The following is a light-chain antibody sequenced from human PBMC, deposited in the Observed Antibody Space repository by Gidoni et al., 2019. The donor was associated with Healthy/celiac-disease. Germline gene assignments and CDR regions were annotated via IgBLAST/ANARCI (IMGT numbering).Light chain of an antibody. CDR1: QSISSG. CDR3: QQYNSYSSRT. Sequence: DIQITPSPSTLSASVGDRVTITRRASQSISSGLAWYQQKPVKAPKLLIYKASSLESGVPSRCSGSGSGTEFTLTISSLQPDDFATYYCQQYNSYSSRTFGGGTKVEIK. CDR2: KAS. J-gene: IGKJ4*01. V-gene: IGKV1-5*03.